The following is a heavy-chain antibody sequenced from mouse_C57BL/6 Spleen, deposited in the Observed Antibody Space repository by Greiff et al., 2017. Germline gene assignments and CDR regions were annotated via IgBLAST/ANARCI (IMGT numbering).Heavy chain of an antibody. J-gene: IGHJ3*01. CDR1: GYTFTSYD. V-gene: IGHV1-85*01. D-gene: IGHD2-4*01. CDR3: ARGGYDYDGAWFAY. Sequence: VQLKESGPELVKPGASVKLSCKASGYTFTSYDINWVKQRPGQGLEWIGWIYPRDGSTKYNEKFKGKATLTVDTSSSTAYMELHSLTSEDSAVYFCARGGYDYDGAWFAYWGQGTLVTVSA. CDR2: IYPRDGST.